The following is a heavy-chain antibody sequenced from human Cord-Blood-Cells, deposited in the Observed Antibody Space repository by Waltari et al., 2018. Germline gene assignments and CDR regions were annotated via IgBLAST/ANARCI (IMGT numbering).Heavy chain of an antibody. Sequence: QVQLVQSGAEVKKPGSSVKVSCKASGGTFSSYAISWVRQAPGQGLEWMGGIIHIFGTANYAQKFQGRVTITADESTSTAYMELSSLRSEDTAVYYCATDPYYYDSSGYYRSEYFQHWGQGTLVTVSS. V-gene: IGHV1-69*01. J-gene: IGHJ1*01. CDR2: IIHIFGTA. CDR1: GGTFSSYA. CDR3: ATDPYYYDSSGYYRSEYFQH. D-gene: IGHD3-22*01.